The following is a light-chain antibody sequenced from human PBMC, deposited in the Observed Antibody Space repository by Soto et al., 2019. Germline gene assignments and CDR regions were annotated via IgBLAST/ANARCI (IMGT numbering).Light chain of an antibody. V-gene: IGKV1-27*01. CDR1: QGISNY. J-gene: IGKJ4*01. CDR2: AAS. CDR3: QKYTNVPA. Sequence: DIQMTQSPSSLSASVGDRVTITCRASQGISNYLAWYQQIPGKVPKLLISAASTLQSGVPSRFSGSGSGTDCTLTISSLQPEDVATYYCQKYTNVPAFGGGTKVEIK.